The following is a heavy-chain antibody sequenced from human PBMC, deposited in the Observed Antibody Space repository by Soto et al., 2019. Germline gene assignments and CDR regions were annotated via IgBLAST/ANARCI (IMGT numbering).Heavy chain of an antibody. Sequence: QVQLVQSGAEEMKPGASVKVSCKASGYTLTRYPIHWVRQAPGQRLEWMGWINAGNGNTKFSQKFQGRVTITRDTSASTAYMELRGLRSEDTAVYYCAILGTYYFDNSDNYFDFWGQGTLVTVSS. J-gene: IGHJ4*02. CDR2: INAGNGNT. CDR3: AILGTYYFDNSDNYFDF. D-gene: IGHD3-22*01. V-gene: IGHV1-3*05. CDR1: GYTLTRYP.